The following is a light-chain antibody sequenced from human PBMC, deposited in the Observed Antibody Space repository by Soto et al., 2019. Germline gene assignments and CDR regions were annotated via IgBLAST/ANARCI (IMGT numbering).Light chain of an antibody. Sequence: QSALTQPPSASGSPGQSVTISCTGTSSDVGRYNYVSWYQQHPGKAPKLMIYEVSERPSGVPDRFSGSKFGNTASLTVSGLQGEDEADYYCSSYAGSNSVLFGGGTKVTVL. CDR2: EVS. J-gene: IGLJ2*01. CDR3: SSYAGSNSVL. V-gene: IGLV2-8*01. CDR1: SSDVGRYNY.